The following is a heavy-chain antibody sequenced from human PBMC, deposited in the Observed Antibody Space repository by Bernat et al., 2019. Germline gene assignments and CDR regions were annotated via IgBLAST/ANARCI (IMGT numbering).Heavy chain of an antibody. J-gene: IGHJ6*02. CDR3: ARESDGMDV. V-gene: IGHV3-30-3*01. CDR2: ISYDGSNK. CDR1: GFTFSSYA. Sequence: QVQLLESGGGVVQPGRSLRLSCSASGFTFSSYAMHWVRQAPGKGLEWVAVISYDGSNKYYADSVKGRFTISRDNSKNTLYLQMNSLRAEDTAVYYCARESDGMDVWGQGTTVTVSS.